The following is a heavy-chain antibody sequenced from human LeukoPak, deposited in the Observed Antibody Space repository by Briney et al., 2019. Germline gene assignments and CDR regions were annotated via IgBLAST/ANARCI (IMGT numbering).Heavy chain of an antibody. J-gene: IGHJ4*02. CDR2: IRSNGITT. D-gene: IGHD7-27*01. Sequence: GGSLKLSCAASGFTFSHYGMNWVRHTPGKVLEWVSGIRSNGITTYYADSVKGRFTTSRDNSKNTVYLQMNSLRADDTAMYFCVRDRAWGYYDYWGQGALVTVSS. V-gene: IGHV3-23*01. CDR1: GFTFSHYG. CDR3: VRDRAWGYYDY.